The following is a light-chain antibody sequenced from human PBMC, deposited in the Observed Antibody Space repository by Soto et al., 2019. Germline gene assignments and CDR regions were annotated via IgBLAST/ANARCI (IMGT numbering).Light chain of an antibody. Sequence: EIVMTQSPPTLSVSPGDTATVSFRTSQSVSYNLAWYQQKPGQGPRLVIYGAFSRSTGIPARFSGSGSGTEFTLTTRSPQSEDCAVDYGQQDKNWPPLTFGGGTMVEIK. CDR2: GAF. V-gene: IGKV3-15*01. CDR1: QSVSYN. CDR3: QQDKNWPPLT. J-gene: IGKJ4*01.